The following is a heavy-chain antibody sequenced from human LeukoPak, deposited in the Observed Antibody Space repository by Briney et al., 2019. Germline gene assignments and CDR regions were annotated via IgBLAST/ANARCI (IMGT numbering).Heavy chain of an antibody. D-gene: IGHD3-22*01. J-gene: IGHJ5*02. Sequence: GGSLRLSCAASGFTFSSYWMSWVRQAPGKGLEWVGRIRSNSDGGTVDYAAPVKGRFTLSRDDSKNTLYLQVNSLQTEDTAVYYCATDFYDSTWGQGTLVTVSS. CDR3: ATDFYDST. CDR1: GFTFSSYW. CDR2: IRSNSDGGTV. V-gene: IGHV3-15*01.